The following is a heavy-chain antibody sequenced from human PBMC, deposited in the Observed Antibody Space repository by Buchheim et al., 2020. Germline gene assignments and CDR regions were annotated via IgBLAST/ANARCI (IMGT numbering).Heavy chain of an antibody. CDR2: IYYSGST. D-gene: IGHD2-2*01. J-gene: IGHJ6*02. Sequence: QVQLQESGPGLVKPSQTLSLTCTVSRGSISSGDYYWSWIRQPPGKGLEWIGYIYYSGSTYYNPSLKSRVTISVDTSKNQFSLKLSSVTAADAAVYYCARDQLLVNHYYYYYGMDVWGQGTT. V-gene: IGHV4-30-4*01. CDR1: RGSISSGDYY. CDR3: ARDQLLVNHYYYYYGMDV.